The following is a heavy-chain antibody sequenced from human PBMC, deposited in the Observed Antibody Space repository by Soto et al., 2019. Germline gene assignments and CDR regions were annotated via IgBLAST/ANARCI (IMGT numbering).Heavy chain of an antibody. CDR2: IIPIFGTA. CDR1: GGTFSSYA. J-gene: IGHJ6*02. CDR3: ARARLDSYGDYATYYYYGMDV. Sequence: HAQLVQSGAEVKKPGSSVKVSCKASGGTFSSYAISWVRQAPGQGLEWMGGIIPIFGTANYAQKFQGRVTITADESTSTAYMELSSLRSEDTAVYYCARARLDSYGDYATYYYYGMDVWGQGTTVTVSS. V-gene: IGHV1-69*01. D-gene: IGHD4-17*01.